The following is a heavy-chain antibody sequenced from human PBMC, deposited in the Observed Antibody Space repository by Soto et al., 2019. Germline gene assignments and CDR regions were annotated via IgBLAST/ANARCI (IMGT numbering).Heavy chain of an antibody. CDR2: IYYSGST. J-gene: IGHJ4*02. V-gene: IGHV4-30-4*01. CDR1: GGSISSGDYY. D-gene: IGHD5-12*01. CDR3: ANDPGYSLDY. Sequence: SETLSLTCTVSGGSISSGDYYWSWIRQPPGKGLEWTGYIYYSGSTYYNPSLKSRIIISVDTSTNQFSLQLNSVPPEDAAVYYCANDPGYSLDYWGQGIQDTVSS.